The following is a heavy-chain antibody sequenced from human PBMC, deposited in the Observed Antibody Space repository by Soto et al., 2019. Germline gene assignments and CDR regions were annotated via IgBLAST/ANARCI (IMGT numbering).Heavy chain of an antibody. CDR1: GGTFSSYA. D-gene: IGHD6-13*01. Sequence: WASVKVSCKASGGTFSSYAISWVRQAPGQGLEWMGGIIPIFGTANYAQKFQGRVTITADESTSTAYMELSSLRSEDTAVYYCAREHVPAGNWFVPWSQGTLVTVSS. CDR3: AREHVPAGNWFVP. CDR2: IIPIFGTA. J-gene: IGHJ5*02. V-gene: IGHV1-69*13.